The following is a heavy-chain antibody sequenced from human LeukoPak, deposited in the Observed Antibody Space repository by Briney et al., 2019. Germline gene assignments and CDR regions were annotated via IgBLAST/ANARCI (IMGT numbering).Heavy chain of an antibody. D-gene: IGHD3-22*01. V-gene: IGHV4-39*01. CDR2: IYYSGST. CDR3: ARHDMQYYYKRSVYRTNPTQLDY. CDR1: GGSTSDSSFY. J-gene: IGHJ4*02. Sequence: PSETLSLTCTVSGGSTSDSSFYWGWIRQPPGKGLEWIGTIYYSGSTYFNPSLKSRVTISVDTSKNQFSLKLSSVTAADTAVYYCARHDMQYYYKRSVYRTNPTQLDYWGQGTLVTVSS.